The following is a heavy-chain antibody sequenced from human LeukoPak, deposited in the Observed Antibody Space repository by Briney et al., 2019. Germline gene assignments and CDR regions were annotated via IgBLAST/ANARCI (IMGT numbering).Heavy chain of an antibody. CDR2: TYSGGST. V-gene: IGHV3-53*01. D-gene: IGHD5-18*01. Sequence: GGSPRLSCAASGFTVSSNYMSWVRQAPGKGLEWLSVTYSGGSTYYADSVKGRFTISRDNSKNTLYLQMNSLTAEDTAVYYCAHVDTAMVNQYYFDYWGQGTLVTVSS. CDR1: GFTVSSNY. CDR3: AHVDTAMVNQYYFDY. J-gene: IGHJ4*02.